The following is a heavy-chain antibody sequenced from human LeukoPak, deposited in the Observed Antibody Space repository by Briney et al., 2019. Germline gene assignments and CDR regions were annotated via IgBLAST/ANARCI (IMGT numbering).Heavy chain of an antibody. D-gene: IGHD6-13*01. Sequence: SETLSLTCTVSGGSINSYYWSWIRQPPGKGLEWLGYIYYSGSTNYNPSLKGRVTISVDTSKNQFSLKLSSVTAADTAVYYCARWGEAAAGIYYWGQGTLVTVST. CDR3: ARWGEAAAGIYY. V-gene: IGHV4-59*01. CDR2: IYYSGST. J-gene: IGHJ4*02. CDR1: GGSINSYY.